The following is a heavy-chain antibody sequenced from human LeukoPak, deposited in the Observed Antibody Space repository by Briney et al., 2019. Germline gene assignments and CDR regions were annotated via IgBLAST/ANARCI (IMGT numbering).Heavy chain of an antibody. D-gene: IGHD6-19*01. CDR1: GYTFTSYA. J-gene: IGHJ1*01. Sequence: ASVKVSCKASGYTFTSYAMHWVRQAPGQRLEWMGWINAGNGNTKYSQKFQGRVTITRDTSASTAYMELSSLRSEDTAVYYCASHYSSGWAATGRKYFQHWGQGTLVTVSS. CDR2: INAGNGNT. CDR3: ASHYSSGWAATGRKYFQH. V-gene: IGHV1-3*01.